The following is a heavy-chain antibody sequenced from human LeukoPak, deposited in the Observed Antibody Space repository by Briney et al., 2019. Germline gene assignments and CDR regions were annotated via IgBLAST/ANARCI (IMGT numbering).Heavy chain of an antibody. CDR1: GFTFSDYY. D-gene: IGHD6-13*01. J-gene: IGHJ4*02. Sequence: GGSLRLSCAASGFTFSDYYMSWIRQAPGKGLEWVSYISSSGNTIYYADSVKGRFTISRVNAKNSLCLQMNSLRAEDTAVYYCAREGIWQQLDGYYFDYWGQGTLVTVSS. CDR2: ISSSGNTI. V-gene: IGHV3-11*04. CDR3: AREGIWQQLDGYYFDY.